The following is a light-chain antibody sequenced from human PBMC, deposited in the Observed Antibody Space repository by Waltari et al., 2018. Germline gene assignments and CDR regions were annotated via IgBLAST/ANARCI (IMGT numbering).Light chain of an antibody. J-gene: IGLJ2*01. V-gene: IGLV1-47*01. CDR3: AAWDDSLSGPV. Sequence: QSVLTQPPSASGTPGQRVTISCSGSSSNIGSNYVYWYQQLPGTAPKLLSYRNNRRPSGGPDRFSGSKSGTSASRASSGLRSDEEADYYCAAWDDSLSGPVCGGGTKLTVL. CDR1: SSNIGSNY. CDR2: RNN.